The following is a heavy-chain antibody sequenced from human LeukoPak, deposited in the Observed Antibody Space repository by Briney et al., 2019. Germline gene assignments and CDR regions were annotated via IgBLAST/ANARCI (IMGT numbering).Heavy chain of an antibody. CDR3: ARLGTHNWFDP. CDR1: GGSISSGGYY. Sequence: SQSLSLTCTVSGGSISSGGYYWSWIRQHPGKGLEWIGYIYYSGSTYYNPSLKSRVTISVDTSKNQFSLKLSSVTAADTAVYYCARLGTHNWFDPWGQGTLVTVSS. J-gene: IGHJ5*02. D-gene: IGHD1-1*01. CDR2: IYYSGST. V-gene: IGHV4-31*03.